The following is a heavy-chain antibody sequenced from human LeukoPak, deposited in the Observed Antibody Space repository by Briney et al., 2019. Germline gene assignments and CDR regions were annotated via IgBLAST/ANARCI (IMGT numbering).Heavy chain of an antibody. Sequence: SGTLSLTCAVSSGSISSSNWWSCVRQPPGKGLEWIGEIYHSGSTNYNPSLKSRVTISVDKSKNQFSLKLSSVTAADTAVYYCARGIYDYVWGSYRKLYYFDYWGQGTLVTVSS. CDR3: ARGIYDYVWGSYRKLYYFDY. D-gene: IGHD3-16*02. CDR1: SGSISSSNW. J-gene: IGHJ4*02. CDR2: IYHSGST. V-gene: IGHV4-4*02.